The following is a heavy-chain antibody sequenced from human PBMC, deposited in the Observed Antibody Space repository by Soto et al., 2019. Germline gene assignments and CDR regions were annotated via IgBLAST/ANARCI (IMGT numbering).Heavy chain of an antibody. J-gene: IGHJ4*02. D-gene: IGHD4-17*01. Sequence: PSETLSLTCTVSGDSISSADYYWSWIRQTPGKGLEWIGHIFYSGTTYYNPSLKSRLTISVDTSKNHFSLQLRSVTAADTAVYYCARVGGDDFGDSGGFDYWGQGTLVTVSS. CDR1: GDSISSADYY. V-gene: IGHV4-30-4*02. CDR2: IFYSGTT. CDR3: ARVGGDDFGDSGGFDY.